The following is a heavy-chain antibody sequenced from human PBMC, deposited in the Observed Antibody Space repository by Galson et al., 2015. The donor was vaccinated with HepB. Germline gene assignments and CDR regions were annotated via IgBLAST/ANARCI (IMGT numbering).Heavy chain of an antibody. V-gene: IGHV3-7*01. CDR3: ARDEEGPRGWFDP. CDR2: IKQDGSEK. CDR1: GFTFSSYW. J-gene: IGHJ5*02. Sequence: SLRLSCAASGFTFSSYWMSWVRQAPGKGLEWVANIKQDGSEKYYVDSVKGRFTISRDNAKNSLYLQMNSLRAEDTAVYYCARDEEGPRGWFDPWGQGTLVTVSS.